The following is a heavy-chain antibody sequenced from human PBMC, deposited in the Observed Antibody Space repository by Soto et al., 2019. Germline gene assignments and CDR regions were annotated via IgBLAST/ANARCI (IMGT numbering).Heavy chain of an antibody. Sequence: GESLKISCKGSGYSFTSYWISWVRQMPGKGLEWMGRIDPSDSYTRYSPSFQGQVTISADKSISTAYLQWSSLKASDTAMYYCARDGLTGTTDYYYGMDVWGQGTTVTVSS. J-gene: IGHJ6*02. D-gene: IGHD1-7*01. CDR2: IDPSDSYT. CDR3: ARDGLTGTTDYYYGMDV. CDR1: GYSFTSYW. V-gene: IGHV5-10-1*04.